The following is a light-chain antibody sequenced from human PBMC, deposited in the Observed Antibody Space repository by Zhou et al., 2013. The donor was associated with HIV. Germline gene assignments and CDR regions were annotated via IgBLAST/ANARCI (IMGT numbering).Light chain of an antibody. CDR2: ATS. J-gene: IGKJ1*01. CDR3: LQHNSYPWT. Sequence: DIQMTQSPSSLSASVGDRVTITCRASQPVNIYLNWYQQKPGKAPQLLIYATSSLQSGVPSRFSGSGSETEFTLTISTLQPEDFATYYCLQHNSYPWTFGQGTKVEIK. V-gene: IGKV1-17*01. CDR1: QPVNIY.